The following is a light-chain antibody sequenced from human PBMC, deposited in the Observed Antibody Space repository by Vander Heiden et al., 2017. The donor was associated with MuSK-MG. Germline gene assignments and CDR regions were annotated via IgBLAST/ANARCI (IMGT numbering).Light chain of an antibody. CDR2: GAS. CDR1: QDISNY. Sequence: DIQTIQPPSSLSASVGDRVTITCQASQDISNYLNWYQQKPGKAPKLLIYGASNLQRGVPSRFSGSGSGTDFTFTISSLQPEDIATYYCQQYENHQHSFGGGTNLEIK. V-gene: IGKV1-33*01. J-gene: IGKJ4*01. CDR3: QQYENHQHS.